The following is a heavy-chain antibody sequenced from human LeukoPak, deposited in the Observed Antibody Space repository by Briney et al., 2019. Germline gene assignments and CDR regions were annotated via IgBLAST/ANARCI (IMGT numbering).Heavy chain of an antibody. V-gene: IGHV3-7*04. CDR1: GFPFTSSW. Sequence: PGESLKISCAASGFPFTSSWMSWVRLPPGKGLEWVANIKQDGSEEYYVDSVKGRFTISRDNAKNSLYLQMSSLRAEDTAVYYCARDSYGKTDYWGLGTLVTVSS. CDR3: ARDSYGKTDY. CDR2: IKQDGSEE. J-gene: IGHJ4*02. D-gene: IGHD5-18*01.